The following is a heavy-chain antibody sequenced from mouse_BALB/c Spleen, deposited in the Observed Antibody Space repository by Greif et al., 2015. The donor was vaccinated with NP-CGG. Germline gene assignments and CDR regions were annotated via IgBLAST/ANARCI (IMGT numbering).Heavy chain of an antibody. V-gene: IGHV2-6-1*01. J-gene: IGHJ4*01. Sequence: VKLMESGPGLVAPSQSLSITCTISGFSLTSYGVHWVRQPPGKGLEWLVVIWSDGSTTYNSALKSRLSISKDNSKNQVFLKMKSLQTDDTAMYYCARRGQYFGSSSHYYAMDYWGQGTSVTVSS. D-gene: IGHD1-1*01. CDR1: GFSLTSYG. CDR2: IWSDGST. CDR3: ARRGQYFGSSSHYYAMDY.